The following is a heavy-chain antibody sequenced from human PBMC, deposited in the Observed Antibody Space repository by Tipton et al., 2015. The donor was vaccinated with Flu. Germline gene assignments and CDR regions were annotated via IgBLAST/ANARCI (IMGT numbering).Heavy chain of an antibody. D-gene: IGHD6-13*01. V-gene: IGHV4-4*07. J-gene: IGHJ2*01. CDR3: ARDLSSSALLYWYFHL. CDR1: GDSISSYY. Sequence: LRLSCTVSGDSISSYYCTWIRQPAGKGLEWIGRISTSGNTNYNPSLKSRVTMSVDTSKNQFSLKLTSVTAADTVVYYRARDLSSSALLYWYFHLWGRGTLVTVS. CDR2: ISTSGNT.